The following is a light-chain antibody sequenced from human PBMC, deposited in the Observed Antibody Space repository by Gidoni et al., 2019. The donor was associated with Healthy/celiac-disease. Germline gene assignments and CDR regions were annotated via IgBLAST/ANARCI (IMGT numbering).Light chain of an antibody. CDR3: QQSYSTPLT. V-gene: IGKV1-39*01. J-gene: IGKJ4*01. Sequence: DIQMTQSPSSLSASVGDRVTITCRASQSISSYLNWYQQKPGKAPKLLIYAASSLRSGVPSRFSGSGSGTDFTHTISSLQPEDFATYYCQQSYSTPLTFGGGTKVEIK. CDR2: AAS. CDR1: QSISSY.